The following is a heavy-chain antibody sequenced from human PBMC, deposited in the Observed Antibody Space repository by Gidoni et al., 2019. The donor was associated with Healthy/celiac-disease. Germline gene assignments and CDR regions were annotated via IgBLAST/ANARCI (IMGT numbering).Heavy chain of an antibody. CDR3: AKDLKVEQQLVQYYYYYGMDV. J-gene: IGHJ6*02. CDR1: GFPFSSYA. V-gene: IGHV3-23*04. CDR2: MSGSGGST. D-gene: IGHD6-13*01. Sequence: EVQLVESGGGLVQPGGSLSLPCAAPGFPFSSYAIRWSRQGPGMGLEWFSDMSGSGGSTYYEDSVKGRFNISRDNSKNTLYLQMNSLRAEDTAVYYCAKDLKVEQQLVQYYYYYGMDVWGQGTTVTVSS.